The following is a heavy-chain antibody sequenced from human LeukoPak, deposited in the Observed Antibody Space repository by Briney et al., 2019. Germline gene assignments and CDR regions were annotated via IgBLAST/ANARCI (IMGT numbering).Heavy chain of an antibody. CDR2: IYHSGST. CDR1: NGSISSVGYY. D-gene: IGHD3-10*01. J-gene: IGHJ4*02. CDR3: TRTPSRTRVFDY. V-gene: IGHV4-31*01. Sequence: SQTLSLTCTVSNGSISSVGYYWSWIRQNPGKGLEFIGYIYHSGSTYYNPSLKRPITISMDTSENQFSLRLTAVTAADSAIYYCTRTPSRTRVFDYWGQGTLVTVSS.